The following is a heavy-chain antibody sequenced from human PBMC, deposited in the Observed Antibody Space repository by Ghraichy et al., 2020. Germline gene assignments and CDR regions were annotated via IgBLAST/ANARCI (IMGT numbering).Heavy chain of an antibody. CDR2: IYYSGST. V-gene: IGHV4-61*01. Sequence: SETLSLTCTVSGGSVSSGSYYWSWIRQPPGKGLEWIGYIYYSGSTNYNPSLKSRVTISVDTSKNQFSLKLSSVTAADTAVYYCARVFRNYVTYSGFDPWGQGTLVTVSS. CDR3: ARVFRNYVTYSGFDP. J-gene: IGHJ5*02. D-gene: IGHD1-7*01. CDR1: GGSVSSGSYY.